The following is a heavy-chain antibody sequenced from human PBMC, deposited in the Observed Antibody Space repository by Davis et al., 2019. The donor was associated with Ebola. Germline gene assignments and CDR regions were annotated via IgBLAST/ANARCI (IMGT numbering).Heavy chain of an antibody. V-gene: IGHV3-7*01. D-gene: IGHD4-17*01. J-gene: IGHJ1*01. CDR1: GFTFSSFW. CDR2: IKQDGIDK. CDR3: ARDGSHYGDHIAN. Sequence: GESLKIFCAASGFTFSSFWMSWVRQIPGKGLEWVADIKQDGIDKYYVDSVKGRFTISRDNAKDSLYLQMNSLRAEDTAIYYCARDGSHYGDHIANWGQGTLVTVSS.